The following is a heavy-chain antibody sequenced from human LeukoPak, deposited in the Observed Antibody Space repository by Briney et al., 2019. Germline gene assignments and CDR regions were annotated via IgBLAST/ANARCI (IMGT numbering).Heavy chain of an antibody. D-gene: IGHD6-13*01. Sequence: GGSLRLSCAASGFTFSSYSMNWVRQAPGKGLEWVSSISSSSSYIYYADSVKGRFTISRDNAKSSLYLQMNSLRAEDTAVYYCARDRSIAAAGTVFGYWGQGTLVTVSS. CDR2: ISSSSSYI. V-gene: IGHV3-21*01. J-gene: IGHJ4*02. CDR3: ARDRSIAAAGTVFGY. CDR1: GFTFSSYS.